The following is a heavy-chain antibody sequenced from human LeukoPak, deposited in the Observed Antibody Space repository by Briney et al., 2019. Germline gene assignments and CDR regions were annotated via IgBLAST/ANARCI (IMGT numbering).Heavy chain of an antibody. CDR3: ARDPASSFDY. CDR2: ISGSGGST. D-gene: IGHD2-15*01. CDR1: GFTFSSYG. V-gene: IGHV3-23*01. Sequence: GGFLRLSCAASGFTFSSYGMSWVRQAPGKGLEWVSSISGSGGSTYYTDSVKGRFTISRDDSKNTLYLQMNSLRDEDTAVYYCARDPASSFDYWGQGTLVTVSS. J-gene: IGHJ4*02.